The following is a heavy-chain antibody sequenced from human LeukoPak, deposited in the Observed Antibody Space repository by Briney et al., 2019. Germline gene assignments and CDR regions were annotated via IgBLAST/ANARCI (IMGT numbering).Heavy chain of an antibody. Sequence: GGSLRLSCAASGFTFSSYSMNWVRQAPGKGLEWVSYISSSSTIYYADSVKGRFTISRDNAKNSLYLQMNSLRAEDTAVYYCARDGDGRGEDFDYWGQGILVTVSS. D-gene: IGHD4-17*01. CDR2: ISSSSTI. CDR1: GFTFSSYS. V-gene: IGHV3-48*01. CDR3: ARDGDGRGEDFDY. J-gene: IGHJ4*02.